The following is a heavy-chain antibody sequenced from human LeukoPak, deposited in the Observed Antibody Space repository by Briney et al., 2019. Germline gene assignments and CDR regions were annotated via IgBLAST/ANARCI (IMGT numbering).Heavy chain of an antibody. CDR2: IWYDGSNK. V-gene: IGHV3-33*01. Sequence: GRSLRLSCAASGFTFSSYGMHWVRQAPGKGVEWVALIWYDGSNKYYAEPVKGRFTISRDNSQNTLYLQMNSLRAEDTAVYYCARELVAVAGTKYYYYGMDVWGQGTTVTVSS. CDR3: ARELVAVAGTKYYYYGMDV. J-gene: IGHJ6*02. D-gene: IGHD6-19*01. CDR1: GFTFSSYG.